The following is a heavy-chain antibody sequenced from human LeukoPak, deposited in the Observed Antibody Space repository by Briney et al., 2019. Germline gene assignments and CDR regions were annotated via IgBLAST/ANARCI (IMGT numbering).Heavy chain of an antibody. J-gene: IGHJ4*02. Sequence: SETLSLTCTVSGVSISSSSYYWGWLRQPPGKGLEWIGSIYYSGSTYYNPSLKSRVTISVDTSKNQFSLKLSSVTAADTAVYYCARGSGIAAAGYFDCWGQGTLVTVSS. D-gene: IGHD6-13*01. CDR1: GVSISSSSYY. V-gene: IGHV4-39*07. CDR2: IYYSGST. CDR3: ARGSGIAAAGYFDC.